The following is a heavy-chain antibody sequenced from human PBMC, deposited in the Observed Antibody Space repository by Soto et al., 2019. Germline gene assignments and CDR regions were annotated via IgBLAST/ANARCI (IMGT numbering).Heavy chain of an antibody. J-gene: IGHJ4*02. Sequence: GASVKVSCKASGYTFTGYYMHWVRQAPGQGLEWMGIINPGGGSTNFAQKFLGRVTMTRDTSTSTLYMELTSLRSEDTAVYYCARGGHAVVVTAAFDYWGQGTLVTVSS. V-gene: IGHV1-46*03. CDR2: INPGGGST. CDR3: ARGGHAVVVTAAFDY. D-gene: IGHD2-21*02. CDR1: GYTFTGYY.